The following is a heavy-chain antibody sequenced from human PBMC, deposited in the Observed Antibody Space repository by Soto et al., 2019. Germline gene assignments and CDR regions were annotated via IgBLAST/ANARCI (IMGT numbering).Heavy chain of an antibody. CDR3: AKGVSRYGDQDYFDC. V-gene: IGHV3-23*01. CDR1: GFTFSSYT. Sequence: EVQLLESGGGLVQPGGSLRLSCAASGFTFSSYTMSWVRRAPGQGLEWVSAISASGGSPYYADSVKGRFTISRDNSKNTLYLEIDSLRAEDTAVYYCAKGVSRYGDQDYFDCWGQGSLVTVSA. J-gene: IGHJ4*02. CDR2: ISASGGSP. D-gene: IGHD4-17*01.